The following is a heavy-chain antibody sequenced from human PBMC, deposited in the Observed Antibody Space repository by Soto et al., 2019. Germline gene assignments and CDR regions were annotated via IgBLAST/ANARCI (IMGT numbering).Heavy chain of an antibody. J-gene: IGHJ4*02. CDR2: INPADSDI. Sequence: SGESLKISCQSSGYSFTSNWIGWVRQMPGKGLEWMGIINPADSDIKYSPSFQGQVTISADKSIGTAYLQWSSLKASDTAMYYCARHQRDDASRKIDCWGQGTLVTVSS. D-gene: IGHD3-16*01. V-gene: IGHV5-51*01. CDR1: GYSFTSNW. CDR3: ARHQRDDASRKIDC.